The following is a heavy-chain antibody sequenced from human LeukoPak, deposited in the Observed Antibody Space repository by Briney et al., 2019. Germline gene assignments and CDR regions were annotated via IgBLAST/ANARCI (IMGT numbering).Heavy chain of an antibody. V-gene: IGHV1-24*01. CDR1: GYSLSELP. Sequence: ASVKVSCKVSGYSLSELPMHWVQQAPGKGLEWMGGFDPEDGERIYAQKFQGRITMTEDTSTDTAYMELKRLRSEDTAVYYCASESIVLKVYADGKAFDVWGQGTMVTVSS. CDR2: FDPEDGER. J-gene: IGHJ3*01. CDR3: ASESIVLKVYADGKAFDV. D-gene: IGHD2-8*01.